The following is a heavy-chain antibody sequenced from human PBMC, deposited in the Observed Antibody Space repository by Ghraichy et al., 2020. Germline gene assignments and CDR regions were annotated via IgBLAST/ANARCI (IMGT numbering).Heavy chain of an antibody. CDR3: VWAGTIFGVDLNGMDV. CDR1: GFTFSTYA. V-gene: IGHV3-23*01. D-gene: IGHD3-3*01. CDR2: ISGSGIVT. J-gene: IGHJ6*02. Sequence: GGSLRLSCAASGFTFSTYAMTWVRQGPGKGLEWVSAISGSGIVTYYAASVKGRFTISRDNSKNTLSLQMNSLRAEDTAVYYCVWAGTIFGVDLNGMDVWGQGTTVTVS.